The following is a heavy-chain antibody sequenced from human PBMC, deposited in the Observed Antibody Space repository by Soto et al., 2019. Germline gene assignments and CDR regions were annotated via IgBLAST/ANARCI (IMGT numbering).Heavy chain of an antibody. Sequence: GGSLRLSCAASGFTFSSYWMSWVRQAPGKGLEWVANIKQDGSEKYYVDSVKGRFTISRDNAKNSLYLQMNSLRAEDTAVYYCAREIRLAYGYCTNGVCSSPDYYYYGMDVWGQGTTVTVSS. CDR1: GFTFSSYW. CDR3: AREIRLAYGYCTNGVCSSPDYYYYGMDV. D-gene: IGHD2-8*01. CDR2: IKQDGSEK. V-gene: IGHV3-7*01. J-gene: IGHJ6*02.